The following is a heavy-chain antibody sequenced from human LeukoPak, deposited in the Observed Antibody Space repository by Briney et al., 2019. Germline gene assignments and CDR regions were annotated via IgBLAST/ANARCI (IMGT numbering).Heavy chain of an antibody. CDR1: GFTFSNYA. V-gene: IGHV3-23*01. J-gene: IGHJ4*02. CDR2: ISGNGGST. Sequence: GGSLRLSCTASGFTFSNYAMSWVRQAPGKGLEWVSAISGNGGSTFDADSVRGRFTISRDNSKNTLYLQMNSLRAEDTAIYYCAKDVFELYDIYDHWGQGTLVTVSS. CDR3: AKDVFELYDIYDH. D-gene: IGHD3-9*01.